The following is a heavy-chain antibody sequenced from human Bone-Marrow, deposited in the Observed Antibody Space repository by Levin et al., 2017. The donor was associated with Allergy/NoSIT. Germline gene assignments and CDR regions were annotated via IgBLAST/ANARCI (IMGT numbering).Heavy chain of an antibody. CDR2: FDPNGGET. CDR3: ARDLGGNVSVPLLRY. D-gene: IGHD1-26*01. J-gene: IGHJ4*02. V-gene: IGHV1-24*01. CDR1: GYTLTELS. Sequence: ASVKVSCEVSGYTLTELSMHWVLQAPGQGLEWLGSFDPNGGETTYAQNFKGRVTMTADTSADIAYMELSSLRSDDTAVYFCARDLGGNVSVPLLRYWGQGTLVTVSS.